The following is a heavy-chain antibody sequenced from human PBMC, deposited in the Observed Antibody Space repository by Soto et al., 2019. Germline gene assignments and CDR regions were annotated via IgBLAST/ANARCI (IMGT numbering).Heavy chain of an antibody. CDR2: ISAYNGNT. D-gene: IGHD1-26*01. CDR1: GYTFTSYG. CDR3: ARESPSPGATSHPDLDY. Sequence: ASVKVSCKASGYTFTSYGISWVQQAPGQGLEWMGWISAYNGNTNYAQKLQGRVTMTTDTSTSTAYMELRSLRSDDTAVYYCARESPSPGATSHPDLDYWGQGTLVTVSS. V-gene: IGHV1-18*01. J-gene: IGHJ4*02.